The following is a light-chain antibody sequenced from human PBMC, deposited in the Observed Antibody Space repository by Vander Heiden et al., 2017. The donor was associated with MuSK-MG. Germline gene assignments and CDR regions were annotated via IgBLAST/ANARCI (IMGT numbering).Light chain of an antibody. CDR2: AAF. J-gene: IGKJ1*01. CDR1: QDIDMY. CDR3: QQSNSAPWT. Sequence: IRPTHTPSSLSASVGDRVTITCRASQDIDMYLNWYQQRPGKAPNRQIYAAFGVKSGVPPRFGGSGAGTDFTLTINSLQDEDFATYYCQQSNSAPWTFGQGTKVDIK. V-gene: IGKV1-39*01.